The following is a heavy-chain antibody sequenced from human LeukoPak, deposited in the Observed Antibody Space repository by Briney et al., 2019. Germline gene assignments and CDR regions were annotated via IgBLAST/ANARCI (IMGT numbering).Heavy chain of an antibody. CDR1: GFTFSDYY. CDR2: ISSSSSSI. CDR3: ATESSRSSAF. D-gene: IGHD6-6*01. J-gene: IGHJ4*02. Sequence: GGSLRLSCAASGFTFSDYYMSWIRQAPGKGLEWVSQISSSSSSISYADSVKGRFTISRDNGKNSLYLQMNSLRAEDTAVYYCATESSRSSAFWGQGTLVTVSS. V-gene: IGHV3-11*04.